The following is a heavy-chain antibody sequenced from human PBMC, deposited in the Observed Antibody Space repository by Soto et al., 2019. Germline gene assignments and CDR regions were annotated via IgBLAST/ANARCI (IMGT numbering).Heavy chain of an antibody. D-gene: IGHD6-19*01. Sequence: QVQLVESGGGVVQPGRSLRLSCAASGFTFSSFGMHWVRQVPGKGLEWVALISYDGSKKYYADSVKGRFTISRDKSKNTLYLQMNSLSVEDTAVDYCAKDRGWSSADLDYWGQGNLVTVSS. CDR2: ISYDGSKK. J-gene: IGHJ4*02. CDR3: AKDRGWSSADLDY. V-gene: IGHV3-30*18. CDR1: GFTFSSFG.